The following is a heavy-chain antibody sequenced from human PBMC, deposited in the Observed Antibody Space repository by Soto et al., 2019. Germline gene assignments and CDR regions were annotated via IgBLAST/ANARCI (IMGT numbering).Heavy chain of an antibody. CDR3: VKNSGWFNT. J-gene: IGHJ5*02. V-gene: IGHV3-23*01. Sequence: QLLQSGGGLVQPGGSLTLSCAASGFTFGTTDMSWVRQAPGEGLEWVSTIDGSGGITYYAASVKGRFTISRDNSRNTVYLQMNSLRGDDPALYYCVKNSGWFNTWGQGALVTVSS. D-gene: IGHD3-10*01. CDR2: IDGSGGIT. CDR1: GFTFGTTD.